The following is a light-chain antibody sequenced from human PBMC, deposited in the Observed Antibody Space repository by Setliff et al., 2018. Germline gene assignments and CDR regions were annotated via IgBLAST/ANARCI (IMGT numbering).Light chain of an antibody. CDR1: SSNIGSNY. J-gene: IGLJ1*01. Sequence: LTQPPSASGTPGQRVTISCSGSSSNIGSNYVYWYQQLPGTAPKLLIYRNNQRPSGVPDRFSGSKSGTSASLAISGLRSEDEADYYCAAWDDSLSGLVFGTGTKVTVL. CDR2: RNN. V-gene: IGLV1-47*01. CDR3: AAWDDSLSGLV.